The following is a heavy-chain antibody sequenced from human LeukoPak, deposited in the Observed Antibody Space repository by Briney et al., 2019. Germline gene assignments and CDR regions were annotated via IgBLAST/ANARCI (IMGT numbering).Heavy chain of an antibody. Sequence: GASVKVSCKASGYTLTGYYMHWVRQAPGQGLELMGWINPNSGGTNYAQKFQGRVTMTRDTSISTAYMELSRLRSDDTAVYYCAREGPQDTAMVTPDFDYWGQGTLVTVSS. J-gene: IGHJ4*02. CDR1: GYTLTGYY. D-gene: IGHD5-18*01. CDR3: AREGPQDTAMVTPDFDY. V-gene: IGHV1-2*02. CDR2: INPNSGGT.